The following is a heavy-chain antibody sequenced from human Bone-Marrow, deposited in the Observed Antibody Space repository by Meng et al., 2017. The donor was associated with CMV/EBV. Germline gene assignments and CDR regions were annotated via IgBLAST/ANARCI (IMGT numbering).Heavy chain of an antibody. CDR1: GFSLSTSGMC. Sequence: SGPTLVKPTQTLTLTCTFSGFSLSTSGMCVSWVRQPPVKSLEWLALIDWDDDKYYSTSLKTRLTIYKDTSKNQVVLTMTNMDPVDTATYYCARLYSSSSHYYYGMDVWGQGTTVPVPS. CDR3: ARLYSSSSHYYYGMDV. V-gene: IGHV2-70*20. CDR2: IDWDDDK. D-gene: IGHD6-6*01. J-gene: IGHJ6*02.